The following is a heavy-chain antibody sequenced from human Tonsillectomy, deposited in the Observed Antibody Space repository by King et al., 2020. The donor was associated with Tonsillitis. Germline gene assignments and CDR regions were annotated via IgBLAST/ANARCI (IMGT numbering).Heavy chain of an antibody. V-gene: IGHV4-34*01. J-gene: IGHJ4*02. D-gene: IGHD3-22*01. CDR2: INHSGST. CDR3: ARPYYDSSGYYYVRFDY. Sequence: VQLQQWGAGLLKPSETLSLTCAVYGGSFSGYYWSWIRQPPGKGLEWIGEINHSGSTNYNPSLKSRVTISVDTSKNQFSLKLSSVTAADTAVYYCARPYYDSSGYYYVRFDYWGQGTLVTVSS. CDR1: GGSFSGYY.